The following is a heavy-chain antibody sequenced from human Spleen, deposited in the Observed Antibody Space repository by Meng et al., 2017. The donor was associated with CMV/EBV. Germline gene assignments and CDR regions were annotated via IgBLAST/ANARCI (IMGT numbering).Heavy chain of an antibody. CDR2: IRSDGSHE. J-gene: IGHJ3*02. CDR3: AKDVRNFDWDTFDI. D-gene: IGHD3-9*01. Sequence: GESLKISCAASGFTFSSYGMHWVRQAPGKGLEWLSFIRSDGSHEYSADSVKGRFTISRDNSRNTLYLQMNSLRPDDTAVYYCAKDVRNFDWDTFDIWGQGTMVTVSS. CDR1: GFTFSSYG. V-gene: IGHV3-30*02.